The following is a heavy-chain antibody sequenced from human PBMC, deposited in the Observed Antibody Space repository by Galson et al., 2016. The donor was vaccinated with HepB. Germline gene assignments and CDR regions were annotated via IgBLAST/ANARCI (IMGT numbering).Heavy chain of an antibody. CDR1: GFSLNTSGVG. Sequence: PALVKPTQTLTLPCTLSGFSLNTSGVGVGWIRQPPGKALEWLALINWDDDKRYSPSLKSRLTITKDTSKNQVVLTMTNMDPVDTATHYCTFPPSLWGQGTLVTVSS. J-gene: IGHJ4*02. CDR2: INWDDDK. CDR3: TFPPSL. V-gene: IGHV2-5*02.